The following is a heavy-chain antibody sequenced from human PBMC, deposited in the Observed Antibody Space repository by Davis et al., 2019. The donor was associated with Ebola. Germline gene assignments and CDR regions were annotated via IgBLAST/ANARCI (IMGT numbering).Heavy chain of an antibody. V-gene: IGHV1-18*01. J-gene: IGHJ6*02. CDR2: ISAYHGNT. CDR3: ARDSSGANYYYYGMDV. D-gene: IGHD6-19*01. CDR1: GFILTNYA. Sequence: AASVKVSCKASGFILTNYAIHWVRQAPGQRLEWMGWISAYHGNTNYAQKLQDRITMTTDTSTSTAYMELRSLRSDDTAVYYCARDSSGANYYYYGMDVWGQGTTVTVSS.